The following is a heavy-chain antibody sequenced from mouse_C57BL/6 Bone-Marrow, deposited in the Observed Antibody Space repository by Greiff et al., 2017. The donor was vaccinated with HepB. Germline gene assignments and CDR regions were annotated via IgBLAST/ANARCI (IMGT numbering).Heavy chain of an antibody. Sequence: VQLQQSGPELVKPGASVKISCKASGYTFTDYYMNWVKQSHGKSLEWIGDINPNNGGTSYNQKFKGKATLTVDKSSSTADMELRSLTSEDSAVYYCARVGLGAWFAYWGQGTLVTVSA. V-gene: IGHV1-26*01. CDR3: ARVGLGAWFAY. CDR2: INPNNGGT. D-gene: IGHD2-4*01. J-gene: IGHJ3*01. CDR1: GYTFTDYY.